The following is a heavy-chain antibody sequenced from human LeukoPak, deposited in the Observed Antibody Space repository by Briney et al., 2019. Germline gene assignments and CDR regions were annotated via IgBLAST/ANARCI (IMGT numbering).Heavy chain of an antibody. CDR1: GFTVSSNY. J-gene: IGHJ4*02. V-gene: IGHV3-66*02. CDR2: IYSGGST. D-gene: IGHD5-18*01. Sequence: GGSLRLSCAASGFTVSSNYMSWVRQAPGKGLEWVSVIYSGGSTYYADSSKGRFTISTDNYKNTLHLQMNSLRAADTTVFYCAGEVDTAMVTGFDYWGQGTLVTVSS. CDR3: AGEVDTAMVTGFDY.